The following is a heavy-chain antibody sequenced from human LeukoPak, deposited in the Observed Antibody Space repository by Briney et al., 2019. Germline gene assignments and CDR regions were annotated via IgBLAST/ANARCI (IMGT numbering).Heavy chain of an antibody. CDR3: ARDGITIFGVVTNNWFDP. CDR1: GYTFTSYG. V-gene: IGHV1-18*01. Sequence: GASVKVSYKASGYTFTSYGISWVRQAPGQGLEWMGWISAYNGNTNYAQKLQGRVTMTTDTSTSTAYMELRSLRSDDTAVYYCARDGITIFGVVTNNWFDPWGQGTLVTVSS. D-gene: IGHD3-3*01. CDR2: ISAYNGNT. J-gene: IGHJ5*02.